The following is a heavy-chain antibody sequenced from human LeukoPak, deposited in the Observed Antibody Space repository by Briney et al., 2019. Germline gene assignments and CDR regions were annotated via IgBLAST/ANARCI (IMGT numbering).Heavy chain of an antibody. J-gene: IGHJ4*02. V-gene: IGHV3-23*01. Sequence: GGSLRLSCAASGFTFGTYAMSWVRQAPGKGLEWVSGINGSGGSTYYAASVKGRFTISRDNSKNTLYLQMNSLRVEDTAVYYCAKIAERSTPPGLWDYWGQGSLVTVSS. CDR1: GFTFGTYA. CDR2: INGSGGST. CDR3: AKIAERSTPPGLWDY. D-gene: IGHD1-1*01.